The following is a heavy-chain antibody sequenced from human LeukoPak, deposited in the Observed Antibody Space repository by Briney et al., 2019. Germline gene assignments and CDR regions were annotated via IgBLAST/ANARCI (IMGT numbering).Heavy chain of an antibody. CDR1: GDSISSYY. CDR3: ARYHQVWFGESSYYTDV. Sequence: SETLSLTCTVSGDSISSYYGNWIPQPPGKVVERIEHIYYSQRTNYNPSLQSRVNISVDTSKNQFSLKRSSVTAADTAVYYCARYHQVWFGESSYYTDVWGKGTTVTISS. D-gene: IGHD3-10*01. V-gene: IGHV4-59*01. J-gene: IGHJ6*03. CDR2: IYYSQRT.